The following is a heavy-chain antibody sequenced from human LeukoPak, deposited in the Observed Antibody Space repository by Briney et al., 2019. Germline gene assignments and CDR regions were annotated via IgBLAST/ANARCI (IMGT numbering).Heavy chain of an antibody. CDR1: GGTFSSYA. V-gene: IGHV1-69*05. Sequence: GASVKVSCKASGGTFSSYAISWVRQAPGQGLEWMGGIIPIFGTANYAQKFQGRVTITTDESTSTAYMELSSLRSEDTAVYYCARGKTPDYTTYYYMDVWGKGTTVTVSS. CDR3: ARGKTPDYTTYYYMDV. J-gene: IGHJ6*03. D-gene: IGHD4-11*01. CDR2: IIPIFGTA.